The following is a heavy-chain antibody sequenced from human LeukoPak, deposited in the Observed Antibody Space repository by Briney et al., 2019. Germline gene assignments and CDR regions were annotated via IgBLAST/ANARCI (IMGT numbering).Heavy chain of an antibody. CDR3: AKDRGYQLPPTGWFDP. D-gene: IGHD2-2*01. V-gene: IGHV3-23*01. CDR1: GFTFSSYA. Sequence: GSLRLSCAASGFTFSSYAMSWVRQAPGKGLEWISAISGSGGSTYYADSVKGRFIISRDNSKNTLYLQMNSLRAEDTAVYYCAKDRGYQLPPTGWFDPWGQGTLVTVSS. J-gene: IGHJ5*02. CDR2: ISGSGGST.